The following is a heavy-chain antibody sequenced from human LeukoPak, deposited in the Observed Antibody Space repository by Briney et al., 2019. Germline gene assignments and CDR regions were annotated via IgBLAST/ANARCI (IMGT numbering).Heavy chain of an antibody. CDR2: IYHSGST. CDR3: ARTYDSSGYYYYFDY. J-gene: IGHJ4*02. CDR1: GGSISSGGYS. V-gene: IGHV4-30-2*01. Sequence: SQTLSLTCAVSGGSISSGGYSWSWIRQPPGKGLEWIGYIYHSGSTYYNPSLKSRVTISVDRSTNQFSLKLSSVTAADTAVYYCARTYDSSGYYYYFDYWGQGTLVTVSS. D-gene: IGHD3-22*01.